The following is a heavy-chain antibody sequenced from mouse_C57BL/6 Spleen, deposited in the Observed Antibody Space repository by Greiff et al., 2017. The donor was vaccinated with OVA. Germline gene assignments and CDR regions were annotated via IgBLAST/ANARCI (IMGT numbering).Heavy chain of an antibody. J-gene: IGHJ4*01. D-gene: IGHD2-14*01. CDR3: ARAPYEAMDY. V-gene: IGHV1-72*01. CDR1: GYTFTSYW. Sequence: QVQLQQPGAELVKPGASVKLSCTASGYTFTSYWMHWVKQRPGPGLEWIGRIDPNSGGTKYNEKFKSKATLTVDKPSSTAYMQLSSLTSEDSAVYCCARAPYEAMDYWGQGTTVTVSS. CDR2: IDPNSGGT.